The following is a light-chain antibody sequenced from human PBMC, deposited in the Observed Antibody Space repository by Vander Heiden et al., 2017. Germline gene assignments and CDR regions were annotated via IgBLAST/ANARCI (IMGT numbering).Light chain of an antibody. CDR2: KDS. CDR3: YSAADNSVV. J-gene: IGLJ2*01. CDR1: VLAEKY. Sequence: SYELTQPSSVSVSPGQTARITCSGDVLAEKYARWFQQKPGQAPVGVIYKDSERPSGIPERFSGSSSGTTVTLTISGAQVKDEADDYCYSAADNSVVVGGGTKLTVL. V-gene: IGLV3-27*01.